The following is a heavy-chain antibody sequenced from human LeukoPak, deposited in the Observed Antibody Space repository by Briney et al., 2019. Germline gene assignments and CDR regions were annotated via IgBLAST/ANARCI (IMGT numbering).Heavy chain of an antibody. V-gene: IGHV3-21*01. CDR1: GFTFSSYS. CDR3: ARDEHSSSWYSRTGFGEGY. J-gene: IGHJ4*02. Sequence: GGSLRLSCAASGFTFSSYSMNWVRQAPGKGLEWVSSISSSSSYIYYADSVKGRFTISRDNAKNSLYLQVNSLRAEDTAVYYCARDEHSSSWYSRTGFGEGYWGQGTLVTVSS. D-gene: IGHD6-13*01. CDR2: ISSSSSYI.